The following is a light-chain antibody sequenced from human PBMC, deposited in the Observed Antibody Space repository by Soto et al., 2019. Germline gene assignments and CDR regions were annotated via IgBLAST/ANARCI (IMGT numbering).Light chain of an antibody. Sequence: EIVLTQSPATLSLSPGERATLSCRASQRGSSYLAWYQQKPGQAPRLLIYDASNRATGIPARFSGSGSGTDFTLTISSLENKDFAVYYGQQRRNWLPITFGQETRLEIK. CDR3: QQRRNWLPIT. V-gene: IGKV3-11*01. CDR2: DAS. J-gene: IGKJ5*01. CDR1: QRGSSY.